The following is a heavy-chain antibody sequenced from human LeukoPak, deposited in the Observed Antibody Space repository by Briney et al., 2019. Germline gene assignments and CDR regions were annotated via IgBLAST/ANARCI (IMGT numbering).Heavy chain of an antibody. J-gene: IGHJ3*02. CDR1: GFAFSSYW. V-gene: IGHV3-7*01. D-gene: IGHD7-27*01. Sequence: GGSLRLSCVASGFAFSSYWVTWVRQAPGKGLEWVANIEQDGSEKYYVDSVKGRFTISRDNAKNSLYLQMNSLRAEDTAMYYCAREGYWGNSFDIWGQGTMVTVSS. CDR2: IEQDGSEK. CDR3: AREGYWGNSFDI.